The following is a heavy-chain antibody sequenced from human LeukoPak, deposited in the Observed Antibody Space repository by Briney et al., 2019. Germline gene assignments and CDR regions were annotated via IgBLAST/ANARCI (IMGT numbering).Heavy chain of an antibody. CDR2: IIPIFGTA. D-gene: IGHD1-7*01. Sequence: GASVKVSCKASGGTFSSYAISWVRQAPGQGLEWMGGIIPIFGTANYAQKFQGRVTITADESSSTAYMELSSLRSEDTAVYYCARDLTGTTDYWGQGTLVTVSS. V-gene: IGHV1-69*13. J-gene: IGHJ4*02. CDR1: GGTFSSYA. CDR3: ARDLTGTTDY.